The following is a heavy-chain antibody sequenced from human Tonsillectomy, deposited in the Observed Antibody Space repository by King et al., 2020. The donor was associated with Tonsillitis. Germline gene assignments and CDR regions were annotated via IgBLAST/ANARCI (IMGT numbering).Heavy chain of an antibody. V-gene: IGHV1-69*01. CDR2: IIPIFATA. CDR1: GGTFSNSA. D-gene: IGHD5-24*01. J-gene: IGHJ3*02. Sequence: QLVQSGAELKKPGSSVKVSCKASGGTFSNSAISWVRQAPGQGLEWMGGIIPIFATANYAQNFQGGVTFTADESTSTAYMELSSLLSEDTAVYYCARDVETATIHDAFDIWGQGTLVTVSS. CDR3: ARDVETATIHDAFDI.